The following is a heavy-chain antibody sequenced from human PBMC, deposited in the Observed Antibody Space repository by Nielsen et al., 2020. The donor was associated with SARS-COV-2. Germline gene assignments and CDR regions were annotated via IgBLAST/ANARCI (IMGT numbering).Heavy chain of an antibody. Sequence: WSRQPPGNGLEWGASISSSSSYIYYADSVRGRFTISRDNAKNSLYLQMNSLRAEDTAVYYCARGIAVAGKVTYYYYYGMDVWGQGTTVTVSS. J-gene: IGHJ6*02. CDR3: ARGIAVAGKVTYYYYYGMDV. D-gene: IGHD6-19*01. V-gene: IGHV3-21*01. CDR2: ISSSSSYI.